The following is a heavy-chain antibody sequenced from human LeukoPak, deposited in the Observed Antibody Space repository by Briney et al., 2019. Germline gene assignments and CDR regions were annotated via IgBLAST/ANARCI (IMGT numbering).Heavy chain of an antibody. D-gene: IGHD3-22*01. Sequence: SETLSLICTVSGGSISSYYWRWLRQPAGKGLEWIGRIYTSGSTNYNPSLKSRVTMSVDTSKNQFSLKLSSVTAADTAVYYCARARAYYDSSGYYYVSYFDYWGQGTLVTVSS. J-gene: IGHJ4*02. CDR1: GGSISSYY. V-gene: IGHV4-4*07. CDR3: ARARAYYDSSGYYYVSYFDY. CDR2: IYTSGST.